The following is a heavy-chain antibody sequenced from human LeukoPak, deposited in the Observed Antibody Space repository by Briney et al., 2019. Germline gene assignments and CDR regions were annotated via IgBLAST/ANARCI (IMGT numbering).Heavy chain of an antibody. D-gene: IGHD7-27*01. CDR1: GFTFSSYT. Sequence: GGSLRLSCTASGFTFSSYTMSWVRQAPGKGLKWVSTITTGGPNTYYADSVKGRLTVSRDDSKNTLYLQMNSLRAEDTAVYYCAKDGGLWVSAHWGDSWGRGTLVTVSS. CDR3: AKDGGLWVSAHWGDS. CDR2: ITTGGPNT. V-gene: IGHV3-23*01. J-gene: IGHJ4*02.